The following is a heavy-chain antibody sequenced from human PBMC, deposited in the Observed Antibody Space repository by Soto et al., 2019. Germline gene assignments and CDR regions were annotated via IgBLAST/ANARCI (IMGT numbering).Heavy chain of an antibody. Sequence: SETLSLTCTVSGGSISSYYWSWIRQPAGKGLEWIGRIYTSGSTNYNPSLKSRVTMSVDTSKNQFSLKLSSVAAADTAVYYCARAVTIFGVVVYGMDVWGQGTTVTVSS. CDR1: GGSISSYY. J-gene: IGHJ6*02. D-gene: IGHD3-3*01. CDR2: IYTSGST. CDR3: ARAVTIFGVVVYGMDV. V-gene: IGHV4-4*07.